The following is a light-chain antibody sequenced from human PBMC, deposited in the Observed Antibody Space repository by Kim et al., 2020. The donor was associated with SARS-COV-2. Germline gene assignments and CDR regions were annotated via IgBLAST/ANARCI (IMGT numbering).Light chain of an antibody. V-gene: IGLV6-57*04. CDR2: EDN. CDR1: SGSIASNY. J-gene: IGLJ3*02. CDR3: QSYDSSNRV. Sequence: NFMLTQPHSVSESPGKTVTISRTRSSGSIASNYVQWYQQRPGSAPTTVIYEDNQRPSGVPDRFSGSIDSSSNSASLTISGLKTEDEADYYCQSYDSSNRVFGGGTQLTVL.